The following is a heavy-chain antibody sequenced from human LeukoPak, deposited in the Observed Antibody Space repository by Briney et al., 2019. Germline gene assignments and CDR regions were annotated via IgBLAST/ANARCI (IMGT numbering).Heavy chain of an antibody. CDR1: GYAFTSYG. Sequence: ASVKVSCKASGYAFTSYGISWVRQAPGQGLEWMGWISAYNGNTNYAQKLQGRVTMTTDTSTSTAYMELRSLRSDDTAVYYCARKLGYCSGGSCYLCDYWGQGTLVTVSS. V-gene: IGHV1-18*01. J-gene: IGHJ4*02. D-gene: IGHD2-15*01. CDR3: ARKLGYCSGGSCYLCDY. CDR2: ISAYNGNT.